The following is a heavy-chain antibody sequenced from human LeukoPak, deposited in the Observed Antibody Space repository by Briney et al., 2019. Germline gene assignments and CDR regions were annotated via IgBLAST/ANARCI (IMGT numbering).Heavy chain of an antibody. J-gene: IGHJ4*02. CDR2: INDSGGST. CDR3: ARNTAMGDY. D-gene: IGHD5-18*01. V-gene: IGHV3-23*01. Sequence: GGSLRLSCAASGFTFSNYAMSWVRQAPGKGLEWVSAINDSGGSTYYADSVKGRFTISRDNSKNTLYLQMNSLRAEDTAVYYCARNTAMGDYWGQGTLVTVSS. CDR1: GFTFSNYA.